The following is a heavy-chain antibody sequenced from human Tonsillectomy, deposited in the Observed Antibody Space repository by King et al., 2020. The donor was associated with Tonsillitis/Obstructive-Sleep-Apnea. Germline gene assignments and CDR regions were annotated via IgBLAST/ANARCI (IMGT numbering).Heavy chain of an antibody. V-gene: IGHV7-4-1*02. Sequence: QLVQSGSELKKPGASVKVSCKASGYTFTSYAMNWVRQAPGQGLEWMGWINTNTGNPTYAQGFIGRFVFSLDTPVSTAYLQLSSLKADDAAVYYCARGRGVAAGIAGYSYYYMDVWGTGTTVTVSS. J-gene: IGHJ6*03. D-gene: IGHD6-13*01. CDR2: INTNTGNP. CDR3: ARGRGVAAGIAGYSYYYMDV. CDR1: GYTFTSYA.